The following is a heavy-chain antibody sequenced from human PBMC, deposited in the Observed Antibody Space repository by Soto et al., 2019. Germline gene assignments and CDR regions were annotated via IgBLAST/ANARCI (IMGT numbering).Heavy chain of an antibody. D-gene: IGHD2-2*01. CDR1: GFTVRSCG. CDR3: ARDSFGAVPAVMFGY. Sequence: PGGSLGICCAACGFTVRSCGMNWARQAPGKGLEWVAVIWYDGSNKYYADSVKGRFTISRDNSKNTLYLQMNSLRAEDTAVYYCARDSFGAVPAVMFGYWCQGTLVTVPS. CDR2: IWYDGSNK. V-gene: IGHV3-33*01. J-gene: IGHJ4*02.